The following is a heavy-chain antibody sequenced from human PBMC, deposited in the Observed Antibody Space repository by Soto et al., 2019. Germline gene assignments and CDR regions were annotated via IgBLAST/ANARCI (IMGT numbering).Heavy chain of an antibody. CDR2: INPTGSMT. J-gene: IGHJ3*02. Sequence: QVQLVQSGAEVKKPGASVKVSCKASGYNFFTSYYMHWVRQAPGQGLEWMGIINPTGSMTKYSQRFQGRLTMTRDPSTATDYMELSNLTSEDTAVYFCARDTGNDHDAFDIWGQGTMVTVSS. CDR3: ARDTGNDHDAFDI. CDR1: GYNFFTSYY. V-gene: IGHV1-46*01. D-gene: IGHD5-12*01.